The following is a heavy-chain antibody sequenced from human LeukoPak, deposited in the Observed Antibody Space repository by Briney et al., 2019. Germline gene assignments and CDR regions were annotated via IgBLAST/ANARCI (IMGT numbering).Heavy chain of an antibody. CDR2: ISWISGSI. J-gene: IGHJ5*01. Sequence: GGSLRLSCAASGFTFDDYAMHWVRQAPGKGLEWVSGISWISGSIGYADSVKGRFTISRDNAKNSLYLQMNSLRAEDTALYYCAKGSGSGSYSGVDSWGQGTLVTVSS. D-gene: IGHD3-10*01. CDR3: AKGSGSGSYSGVDS. CDR1: GFTFDDYA. V-gene: IGHV3-9*01.